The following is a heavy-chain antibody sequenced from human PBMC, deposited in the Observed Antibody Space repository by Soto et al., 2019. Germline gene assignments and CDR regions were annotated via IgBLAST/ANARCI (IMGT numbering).Heavy chain of an antibody. V-gene: IGHV4-59*12. CDR1: GGSIRDYY. D-gene: IGHD4-17*01. CDR3: ASYGGNSGFDP. CDR2: IYYTGTT. J-gene: IGHJ5*02. Sequence: SETLSLTCTVSGGSIRDYYWGWIRQSPGKGLEWIGYIYYTGTTKYNPSLKSRVTISVDTSKNQFSLKLSSVTAADTAVYYCASYGGNSGFDPWGQGTLVTVSS.